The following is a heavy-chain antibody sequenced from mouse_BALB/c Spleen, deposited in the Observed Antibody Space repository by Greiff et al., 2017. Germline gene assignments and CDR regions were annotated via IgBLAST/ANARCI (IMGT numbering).Heavy chain of an antibody. V-gene: IGHV1S29*02. Sequence: VQLKQSGPELVQPGASLKISCKASGYTFTDYNMHWVRQSPGKSLEWIGYIYPYNGGTSYNQKFKSKATLTVDNSSSTAYMELRSLRSEDSAVYYCARWDYGNSPFAYWGQGTLVTVSA. CDR1: GYTFTDYN. CDR2: IYPYNGGT. CDR3: ARWDYGNSPFAY. J-gene: IGHJ3*01. D-gene: IGHD2-1*01.